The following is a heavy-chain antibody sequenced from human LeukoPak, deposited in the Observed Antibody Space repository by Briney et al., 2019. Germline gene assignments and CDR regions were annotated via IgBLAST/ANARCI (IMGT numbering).Heavy chain of an antibody. V-gene: IGHV3-33*06. CDR3: AKDLDPQWLVQNYFDY. J-gene: IGHJ4*02. CDR2: IWYDGSNK. D-gene: IGHD6-19*01. Sequence: GGSLRLSCAASGFTFRNYGMHWVRQAPGKGLEWVAIIWYDGSNKYYADSVKGRFTISRDNSKNTLYLQMNSLRAEDTAVYYCAKDLDPQWLVQNYFDYWGQGTLVTVSS. CDR1: GFTFRNYG.